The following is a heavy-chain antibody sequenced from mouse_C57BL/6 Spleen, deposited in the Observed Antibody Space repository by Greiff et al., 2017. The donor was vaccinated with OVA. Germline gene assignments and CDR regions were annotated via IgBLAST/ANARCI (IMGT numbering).Heavy chain of an antibody. CDR2: ISSGSSTI. Sequence: EVKLMESGGGLVKPGGSLKLSCAASGFTFSDYGMHWVRQAPEKGLEWVAYISSGSSTIYYADTVKGRFTISRDNAKNTLFLQMTSLRSEDTAMYYCARNYDYDGSYFDYWGQGTTLTVSS. V-gene: IGHV5-17*01. CDR1: GFTFSDYG. J-gene: IGHJ2*01. CDR3: ARNYDYDGSYFDY. D-gene: IGHD2-4*01.